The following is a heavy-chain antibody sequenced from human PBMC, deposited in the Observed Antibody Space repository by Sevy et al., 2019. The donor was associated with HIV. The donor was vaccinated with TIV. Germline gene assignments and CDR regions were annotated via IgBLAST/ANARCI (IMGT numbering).Heavy chain of an antibody. CDR3: ARGQWEHLY. V-gene: IGHV4-34*01. CDR1: GGSFSGFY. D-gene: IGHD1-26*01. J-gene: IGHJ4*02. Sequence: LSLTCAVYGGSFSGFYWSWIRQPPGKGLEWIGEIIPSGNTNYNPSLKSRATISIDTSKNQFSLKLKSVTAADTAMYFCARGQWEHLYWGQGTLVTVSS. CDR2: IIPSGNT.